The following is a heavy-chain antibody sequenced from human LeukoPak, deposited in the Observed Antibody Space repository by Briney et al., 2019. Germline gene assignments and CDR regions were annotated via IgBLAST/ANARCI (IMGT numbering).Heavy chain of an antibody. CDR3: ARGDCSGGSCYHNWFDP. CDR1: GGSFSGYY. CDR2: INHSGST. J-gene: IGHJ5*02. Sequence: SETLSLTCAVYGGSFSGYYWSWIRQPPGKGLEWIGEINHSGSTNYNPSLKSRVTISVDTSKNQFSLKLSSVTAAGTAVYYCARGDCSGGSCYHNWFDPWGQGTLVTVSS. D-gene: IGHD2-15*01. V-gene: IGHV4-34*01.